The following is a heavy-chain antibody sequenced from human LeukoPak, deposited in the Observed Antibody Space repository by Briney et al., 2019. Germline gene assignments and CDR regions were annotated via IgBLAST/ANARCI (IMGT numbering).Heavy chain of an antibody. CDR2: IVVDSDNT. V-gene: IGHV1-58*01. CDR1: GFTFTSRSA. CDR3: AAPYTSSWFDL. D-gene: IGHD6-13*01. J-gene: IGHJ5*02. Sequence: SVKVSCKASGFTFTSRSAVQWVRQARGQRLEWIGWIVVDSDNTNYAENFQGRVTITRDMSASTSYMEMSSLRSEDTAVYFCAAPYTSSWFDLWGQGTLVTVSS.